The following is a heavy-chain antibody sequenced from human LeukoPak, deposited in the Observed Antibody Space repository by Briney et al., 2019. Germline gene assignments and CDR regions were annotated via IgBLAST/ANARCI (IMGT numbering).Heavy chain of an antibody. CDR3: AKDWSQVGSFMDV. CDR1: GFTFSSYA. Sequence: GGSLRLSCAASGFTFSSYAMSWVRQAPGKGLEWVSTISGSGGSTYYADSVKGRFTISRDNSKNTLYLQMNSLRAEDTAVYYCAKDWSQVGSFMDVWGKGTTVTVSS. V-gene: IGHV3-23*01. CDR2: ISGSGGST. D-gene: IGHD3-3*01. J-gene: IGHJ6*04.